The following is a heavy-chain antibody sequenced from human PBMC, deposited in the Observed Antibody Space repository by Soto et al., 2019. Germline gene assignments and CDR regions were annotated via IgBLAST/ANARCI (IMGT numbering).Heavy chain of an antibody. CDR1: GGSISSYY. D-gene: IGHD3-10*02. Sequence: SETLSLTCTVSGGSISSYYWSWIRQPPGKGLEWIGYIYYSGSTNYNPSLKSRDTISVDTSKIQFSLKLSSVTAADTAVYYCARKLMVGGFRHGMDVWAQGTKVTVS. CDR2: IYYSGST. V-gene: IGHV4-59*01. CDR3: ARKLMVGGFRHGMDV. J-gene: IGHJ6*01.